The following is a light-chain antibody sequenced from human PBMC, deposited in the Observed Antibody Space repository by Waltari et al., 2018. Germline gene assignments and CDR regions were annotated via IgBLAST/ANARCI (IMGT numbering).Light chain of an antibody. V-gene: IGKV1-39*01. CDR2: AAS. CDR1: QSVGSS. Sequence: DIQLTQSPSSLSASVGERVTIACRASQSVGSSLNWYQQKPGKAHKLLIYAASSLQSGVPSRFSGSGSGTDFTLTISSLQPEDFATYYCQQSYSTPRTFGQGTKLEIK. CDR3: QQSYSTPRT. J-gene: IGKJ2*01.